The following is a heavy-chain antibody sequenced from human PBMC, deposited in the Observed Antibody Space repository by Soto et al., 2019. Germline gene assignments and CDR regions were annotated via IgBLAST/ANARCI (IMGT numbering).Heavy chain of an antibody. CDR1: GGNLSSYA. D-gene: IGHD3-10*01. Sequence: SVKVSCKASGGNLSSYAISWVRQAPGQELEGMGEIIPIFGTANYAQKFQGRVTITADESTSTAYMELRSLRSEDTAVYYCARARVYYSGSGSYFHGDAFDIWGQGTMVTVSS. J-gene: IGHJ3*02. CDR2: IIPIFGTA. V-gene: IGHV1-69*13. CDR3: ARARVYYSGSGSYFHGDAFDI.